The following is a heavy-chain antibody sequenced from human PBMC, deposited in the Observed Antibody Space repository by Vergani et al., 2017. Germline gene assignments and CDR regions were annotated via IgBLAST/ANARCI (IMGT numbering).Heavy chain of an antibody. CDR1: GGSIRSGGYY. D-gene: IGHD3-22*01. CDR3: ATTAGITMIGYAFDI. J-gene: IGHJ3*02. V-gene: IGHV4-31*03. Sequence: QVQLQESGPGLVKPSQTLSLTCTVSGGSIRSGGYYWSWIRQHPGKGLEWIGYIYYSGSTYYNPSLKSRVTISVDTSKNQFSLKLSSVTAADTAVYYCATTAGITMIGYAFDIWGQGTMVTVSS. CDR2: IYYSGST.